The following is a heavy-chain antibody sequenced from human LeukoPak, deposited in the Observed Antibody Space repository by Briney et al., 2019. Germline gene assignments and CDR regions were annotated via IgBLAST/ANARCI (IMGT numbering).Heavy chain of an antibody. CDR1: GFTFSSYA. J-gene: IGHJ4*02. D-gene: IGHD3-10*01. CDR2: ISGSGGST. Sequence: SGGSLRLSCAASGFTFSSYAMSWVRQAPGKGLEWVSAISGSGGSTYYADSVKGRFTISRDNSKNTLYLQMNSLRAEDTAVYYCAKDVHYYGSGSYYRWGQGTLATVSS. V-gene: IGHV3-23*01. CDR3: AKDVHYYGSGSYYR.